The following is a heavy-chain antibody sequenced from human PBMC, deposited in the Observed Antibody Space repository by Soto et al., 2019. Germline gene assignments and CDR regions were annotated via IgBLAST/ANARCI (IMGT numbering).Heavy chain of an antibody. CDR3: AGDDVLCDGGRCYGIHLCV. J-gene: IGHJ6*04. CDR2: IQSGGTT. D-gene: IGHD2-15*01. V-gene: IGHV3-66*01. Sequence: EVQLVESGGGLVQPGGSLRLSCAASGFTVSSKYMTWVRQAPGKGLEWVSLIQSGGTTYYAGAVKGRFTNSRDTSENTLHLQMDGLRVEDTAVYYCAGDDVLCDGGRCYGIHLCVWGKGTTVTVSS. CDR1: GFTVSSKY.